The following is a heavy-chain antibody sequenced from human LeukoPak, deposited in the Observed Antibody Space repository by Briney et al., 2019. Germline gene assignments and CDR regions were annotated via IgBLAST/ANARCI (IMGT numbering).Heavy chain of an antibody. V-gene: IGHV1-2*02. CDR3: ARGYIVVVPAASWFDP. D-gene: IGHD2-2*01. CDR1: GCTFTGYY. CDR2: INPNSGGT. J-gene: IGHJ5*02. Sequence: GSVKVSCKASGCTFTGYYMHWVRQAPGQGLEWMGWINPNSGGTNYAQKFQGRVTMTRDTSISTTYMELSRLRSDDTAVYYCARGYIVVVPAASWFDPWGQGTLVTVSS.